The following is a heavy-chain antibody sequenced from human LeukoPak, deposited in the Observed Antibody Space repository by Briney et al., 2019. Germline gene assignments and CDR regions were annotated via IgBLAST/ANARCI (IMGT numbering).Heavy chain of an antibody. D-gene: IGHD3-3*01. CDR2: ISYDGTNK. CDR3: ARGFLEWLPSLLYYYYMDV. V-gene: IGHV3-30*03. Sequence: GGSLRLSCAASGFTFSDYNMRWIRQAPGKGLEWVAVISYDGTNKYYADSVKGRFTISRDNAKNSLYLQMNSLRAEDTAVYYCARGFLEWLPSLLYYYYMDVWGKGTTVTVSS. CDR1: GFTFSDYN. J-gene: IGHJ6*03.